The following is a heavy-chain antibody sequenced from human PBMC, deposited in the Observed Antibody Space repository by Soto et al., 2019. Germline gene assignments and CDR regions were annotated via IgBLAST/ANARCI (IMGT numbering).Heavy chain of an antibody. CDR2: INPNSGGT. Sequence: GASVKVSCKASGYTFTGYYMHWVRQAPGQGLEWMGWINPNSGGTNYAQKFQGRVTMTRDTSISTAYMELSRLRSDDTAVYYCARESGSGYCSSTGCYTNFYYYYGMDVWGQGTTVTVSS. CDR1: GYTFTGYY. CDR3: ARESGSGYCSSTGCYTNFYYYYGMDV. D-gene: IGHD2-2*02. V-gene: IGHV1-2*02. J-gene: IGHJ6*02.